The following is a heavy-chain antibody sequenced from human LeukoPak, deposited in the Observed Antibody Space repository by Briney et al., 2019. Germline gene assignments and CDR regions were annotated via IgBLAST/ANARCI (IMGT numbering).Heavy chain of an antibody. CDR1: GGSISSYY. D-gene: IGHD5-24*01. CDR3: ASEMATTRAFDI. V-gene: IGHV4-59*08. CDR2: IYYSGST. Sequence: SETLSLTCTVSGGSISSYYWSWIRQPPGKGLEWIGYIYYSGSTNYNPSLKSRVTISVDTSKNQFSLKLSSVTAADTAVYYCASEMATTRAFDIWGQGTMVTVSS. J-gene: IGHJ3*02.